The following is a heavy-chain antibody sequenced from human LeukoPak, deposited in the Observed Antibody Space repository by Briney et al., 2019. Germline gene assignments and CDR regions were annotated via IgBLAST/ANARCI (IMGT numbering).Heavy chain of an antibody. CDR2: IRGSGGST. CDR1: GFTFSSYA. Sequence: GGSLRLSCAAPGFTFSSYAMSWVRQAPGKGLEWVSAIRGSGGSTYYADSVRGRFTISRDNSKNTLYVQMNSLRAEDTAIYYCAKDLVDYGNDGPGAFHIWGQGTMVTVSS. CDR3: AKDLVDYGNDGPGAFHI. D-gene: IGHD4-11*01. J-gene: IGHJ3*02. V-gene: IGHV3-23*01.